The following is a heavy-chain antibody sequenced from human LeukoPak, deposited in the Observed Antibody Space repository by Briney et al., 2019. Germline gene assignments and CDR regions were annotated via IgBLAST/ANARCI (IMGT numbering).Heavy chain of an antibody. J-gene: IGHJ3*02. CDR1: GYTFTGYY. V-gene: IGHV1-2*02. CDR3: ARVPGGYSSSWYGSAVAKDAFDI. CDR2: INPNSGGT. Sequence: ASVKVSCKASGYTFTGYYMHWVRQAPGQGLEWMGWINPNSGGTNYAQKFQGRVTMTRDTSISTAYMELSRLRSDDTAVYYCARVPGGYSSSWYGSAVAKDAFDIWGQGTMVTVSS. D-gene: IGHD6-13*01.